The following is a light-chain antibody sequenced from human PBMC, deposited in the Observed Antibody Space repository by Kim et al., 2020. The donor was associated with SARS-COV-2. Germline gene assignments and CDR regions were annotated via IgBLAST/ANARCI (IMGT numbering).Light chain of an antibody. CDR3: NSRDSSGNLVV. V-gene: IGLV3-19*01. CDR1: SLRSYY. J-gene: IGLJ2*01. Sequence: SSELTQDPAVSVALGQTVRITCQGDSLRSYYASWYQQKPGQAPVLVIYGKNNRPSGIPDRFSGSSSGNTASLTLTGAQAEDAADYYCNSRDSSGNLVVFG. CDR2: GKN.